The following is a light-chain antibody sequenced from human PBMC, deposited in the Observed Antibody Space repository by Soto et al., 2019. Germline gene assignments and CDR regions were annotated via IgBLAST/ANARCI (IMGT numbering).Light chain of an antibody. CDR3: QQRSNWPPLIS. V-gene: IGKV3-11*01. Sequence: DIVLTQSPGTLSLSPGERATLSCSASQRISSNYLAWYQQKPGQAPRLLIYDASNRATGIPARFSGSGSGTDFTLTISSLEPEDFAVYYCQQRSNWPPLISFGQGTRLEIK. CDR1: QRISSNY. CDR2: DAS. J-gene: IGKJ5*01.